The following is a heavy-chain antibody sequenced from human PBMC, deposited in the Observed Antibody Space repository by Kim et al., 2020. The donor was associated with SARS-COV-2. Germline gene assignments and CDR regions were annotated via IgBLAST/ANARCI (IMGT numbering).Heavy chain of an antibody. CDR1: GGTFSSYA. CDR2: IIPIFGTA. J-gene: IGHJ6*03. D-gene: IGHD3-10*01. CDR3: AGLWFRELFPGYYYMDV. V-gene: IGHV1-69*13. Sequence: SVKVSCKASGGTFSSYAISWVRQAPGQGLEWMGGIIPIFGTANYAQKFQGRVTITADESTSTADMELSSLRYEDTAVYYCAGLWFRELFPGYYYMDVWGKGTTVTVSS.